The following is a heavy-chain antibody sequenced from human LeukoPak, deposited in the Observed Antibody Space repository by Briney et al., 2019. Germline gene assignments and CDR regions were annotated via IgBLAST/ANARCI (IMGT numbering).Heavy chain of an antibody. V-gene: IGHV4-39*02. CDR1: GDSISRSTYY. CDR3: ARSSGTGTFSY. D-gene: IGHD6-25*01. J-gene: IGHJ4*02. Sequence: SETLSLTCTVSGDSISRSTYYWAWIRQPSGKGLEWIGSVYYGRSPYFNPSLESRATISVDTSKNHFSLKMSSVTAADTAVYYCARSSGTGTFSYWGQGTLVTVSS. CDR2: VYYGRSP.